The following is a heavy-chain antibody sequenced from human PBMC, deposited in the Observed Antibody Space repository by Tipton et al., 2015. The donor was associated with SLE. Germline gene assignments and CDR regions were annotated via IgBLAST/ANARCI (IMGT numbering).Heavy chain of an antibody. Sequence: TLSLTCAVYGGSFSGYYWNWIRQPPGKGLEWIGEINHSGSTNYNPSLKSRVTISVDTSKNQFSLKLSSVTAADTAVYYCARVGVDYDSSGYLDYWGQGTLVTVSS. CDR3: ARVGVDYDSSGYLDY. V-gene: IGHV4-34*01. CDR2: INHSGST. CDR1: GGSFSGYY. J-gene: IGHJ4*02. D-gene: IGHD3-22*01.